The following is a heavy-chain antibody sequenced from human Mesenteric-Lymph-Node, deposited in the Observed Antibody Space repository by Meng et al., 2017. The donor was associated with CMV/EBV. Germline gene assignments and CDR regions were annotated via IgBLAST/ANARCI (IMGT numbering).Heavy chain of an antibody. J-gene: IGHJ4*02. CDR1: GYTFTSYY. V-gene: IGHV1-2*02. CDR2: INPNSGVT. D-gene: IGHD3-9*01. Sequence: ASVKVSCKASGYTFTSYYMHWVRQAPGQGLEWMGWINPNSGVTKTAQKFQGRVTMARDTSISTAYMEVSSLRSDDTAIYYCARVPTDILPDQHFDYWGQGTLVTVSS. CDR3: ARVPTDILPDQHFDY.